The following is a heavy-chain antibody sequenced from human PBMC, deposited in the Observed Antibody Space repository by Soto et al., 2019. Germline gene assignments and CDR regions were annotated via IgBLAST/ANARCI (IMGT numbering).Heavy chain of an antibody. CDR3: ARNHPTTGFDY. V-gene: IGHV1-2*04. Sequence: ASVKVSCKASGYTFTGYYMHWVRQAPGQGLEWMGWINPNSGGTNYAQKFQGWVTMTRNTSISTAYMELSRLRSDDTAVYYCARNHPTTGFDYWGQGTLVTVSS. CDR2: INPNSGGT. CDR1: GYTFTGYY. J-gene: IGHJ4*02. D-gene: IGHD2-2*01.